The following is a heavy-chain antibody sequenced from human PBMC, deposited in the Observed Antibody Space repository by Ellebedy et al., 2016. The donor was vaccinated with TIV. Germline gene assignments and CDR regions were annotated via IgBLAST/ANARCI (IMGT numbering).Heavy chain of an antibody. CDR3: ARGLDKTSSSWYHYFDY. CDR2: ISSSSSYI. CDR1: GFTFSSYA. V-gene: IGHV3-21*01. D-gene: IGHD6-13*01. J-gene: IGHJ4*02. Sequence: GGSLRLSXAASGFTFSSYAMNWVRQAPGKGLEWVSSISSSSSYIYYADSVKGRFTISRDNAKNTLYLQMNSLRAEDTAVYYCARGLDKTSSSWYHYFDYWGQGTLVTVSS.